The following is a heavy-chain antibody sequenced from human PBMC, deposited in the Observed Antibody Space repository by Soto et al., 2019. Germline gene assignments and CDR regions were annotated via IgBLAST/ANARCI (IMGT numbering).Heavy chain of an antibody. CDR3: ARDAGAGRYYDSSGWDAFDI. CDR2: IIPIFGTA. Sequence: QVQLVQSGSEVKKPGSSVKVSCKASGGTFSSYAISWVRQAPGQGLEWMGGIIPIFGTANYAQKFQGRVTITADESTSTDYMELSSLRSEDTVVYYCARDAGAGRYYDSSGWDAFDIWGQGTMVTVSS. J-gene: IGHJ3*02. V-gene: IGHV1-69*01. D-gene: IGHD3-22*01. CDR1: GGTFSSYA.